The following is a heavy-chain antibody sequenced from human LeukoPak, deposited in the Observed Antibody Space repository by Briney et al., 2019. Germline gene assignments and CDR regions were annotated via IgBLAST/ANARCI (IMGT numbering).Heavy chain of an antibody. Sequence: ASVKVSCKASGYTFTVYYMHWVRQAPGQGLEWMGWINPNSGGRNYAQKFQGRVTMTRDTYISTAYMELSRLRSDDTAVYYCARDNGSCSGGSCYIISGYSYGIDYWGQGTLVTVSS. CDR2: INPNSGGR. D-gene: IGHD2-15*01. J-gene: IGHJ4*02. V-gene: IGHV1-2*02. CDR1: GYTFTVYY. CDR3: ARDNGSCSGGSCYIISGYSYGIDY.